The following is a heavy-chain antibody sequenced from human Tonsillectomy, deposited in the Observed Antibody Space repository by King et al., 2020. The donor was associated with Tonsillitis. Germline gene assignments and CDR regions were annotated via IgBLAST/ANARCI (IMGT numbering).Heavy chain of an antibody. CDR2: IYHSGST. J-gene: IGHJ4*02. CDR1: GDSISTSNW. D-gene: IGHD5-18*01. Sequence: QLQESGPGLVKPSGTLSLTCAVSGDSISTSNWWTWVRQPPGKGLEWIGEIYHSGSTNYNPSLKSRVTISIDKSKNQFSLKLSSVTAADTAVYYCARDPGAAMEYNFAYWGQGTLVTVSS. V-gene: IGHV4-4*02. CDR3: ARDPGAAMEYNFAY.